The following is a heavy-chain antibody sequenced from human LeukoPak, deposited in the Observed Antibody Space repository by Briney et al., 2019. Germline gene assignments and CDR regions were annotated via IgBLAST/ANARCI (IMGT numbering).Heavy chain of an antibody. CDR2: INHAGSA. D-gene: IGHD5-24*01. CDR1: GGSFSGYY. V-gene: IGHV4-34*01. CDR3: AREGEGYNPEGGWFDP. Sequence: SSETLSLTCAVYGGSFSGYYWSWIRQPPGKGLEWIGEINHAGSADYNPSLKSRVTISVDSSKNQFSLKLSSVTAADTAVYYCAREGEGYNPEGGWFDPWGQGTLVTVSS. J-gene: IGHJ5*02.